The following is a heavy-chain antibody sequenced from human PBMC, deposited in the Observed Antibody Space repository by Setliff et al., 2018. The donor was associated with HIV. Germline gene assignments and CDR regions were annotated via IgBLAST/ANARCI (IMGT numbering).Heavy chain of an antibody. Sequence: SETLSLTCTVSGGSISSHYWSWIRQAPGKGLEWIGTMYFRGNARNSPSLKSRVTISVDTSKNQLSLNLTSVTAADTAVYYCARVETTVRGATYGMDVWGQGTTVTGSS. J-gene: IGHJ6*02. CDR1: GGSISSHY. CDR2: MYFRGNA. D-gene: IGHD3-10*01. V-gene: IGHV4-59*11. CDR3: ARVETTVRGATYGMDV.